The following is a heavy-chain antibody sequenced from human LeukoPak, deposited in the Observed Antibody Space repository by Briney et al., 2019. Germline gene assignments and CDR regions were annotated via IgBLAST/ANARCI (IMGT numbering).Heavy chain of an antibody. J-gene: IGHJ4*02. CDR2: IFYSGST. D-gene: IGHD3-16*01. V-gene: IGHV4-59*08. Sequence: SETLSLTCTVSGGSISSYYWSWIRQPPGKGLEWIGYIFYSGSTNYNPSLKSRVTILVDTSKNQFSLKLSSVTAADTAVYYCARAAPVLSDWGQGTLVTVSS. CDR3: ARAAPVLSD. CDR1: GGSISSYY.